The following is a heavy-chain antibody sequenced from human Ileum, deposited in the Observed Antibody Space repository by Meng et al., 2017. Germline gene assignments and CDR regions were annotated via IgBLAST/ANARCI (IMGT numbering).Heavy chain of an antibody. J-gene: IGHJ4*02. V-gene: IGHV1-46*01. Sequence: QVQLGQSGAEVKKPGASGKVSCTASGYTFTNYYMHWVRQAPGQGPEWMGIINPTGGATTYAQKFQGRVTMTRDTSTSTVYMELSSLRSEDTAMYYCARVLVPSIKTPIHYWGQGTLVTVSS. CDR1: GYTFTNYY. CDR3: ARVLVPSIKTPIHY. CDR2: INPTGGAT. D-gene: IGHD3-3*02.